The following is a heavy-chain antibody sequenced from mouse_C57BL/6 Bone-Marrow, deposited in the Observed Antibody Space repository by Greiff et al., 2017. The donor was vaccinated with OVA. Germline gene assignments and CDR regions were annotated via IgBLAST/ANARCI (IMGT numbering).Heavy chain of an antibody. Sequence: EVQRVESGGGLVKPGGSLKLSCAASGFTFSSYAMSWVRQTPEKRLEWVATISDGGSYTYYPDNVKGRFTISRDNAKNNLYLQMSHLKSEDTAMYYCARDGGSSGYYYFDYWGQGTTRTVSS. CDR1: GFTFSSYA. CDR3: ARDGGSSGYYYFDY. CDR2: ISDGGSYT. J-gene: IGHJ2*01. D-gene: IGHD3-2*02. V-gene: IGHV5-4*01.